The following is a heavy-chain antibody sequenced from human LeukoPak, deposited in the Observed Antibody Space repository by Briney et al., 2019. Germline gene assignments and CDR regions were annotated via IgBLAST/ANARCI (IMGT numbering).Heavy chain of an antibody. J-gene: IGHJ4*02. CDR2: ISAYNGNT. CDR1: GGTFSSYA. Sequence: ASVKVSCKASGGTFSSYAISWVRQAPGQGLEWMGWISAYNGNTNYAQKLQGRVTMTTDTSTSTAYMELRSLRSDDTAVYYCARDIAVAGAVDYWGQGTLVTVSS. V-gene: IGHV1-18*01. D-gene: IGHD6-19*01. CDR3: ARDIAVAGAVDY.